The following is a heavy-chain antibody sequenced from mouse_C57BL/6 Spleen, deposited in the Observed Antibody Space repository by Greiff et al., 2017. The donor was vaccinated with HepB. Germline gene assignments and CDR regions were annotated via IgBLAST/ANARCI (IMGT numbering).Heavy chain of an antibody. CDR3: ARKGGYDPGDY. J-gene: IGHJ2*01. CDR2: IDPSDSYT. V-gene: IGHV1-69*01. Sequence: QVQLQQPGAELVMPGASVKLSCKASGYTFTSYWMHWVKQRPGQGLEWIGEIDPSDSYTNYNQKFKGKSTLTVDKSSSTAYMQLSSLTSEDSAVYYCARKGGYDPGDYWGQGTTLTVSS. D-gene: IGHD2-2*01. CDR1: GYTFTSYW.